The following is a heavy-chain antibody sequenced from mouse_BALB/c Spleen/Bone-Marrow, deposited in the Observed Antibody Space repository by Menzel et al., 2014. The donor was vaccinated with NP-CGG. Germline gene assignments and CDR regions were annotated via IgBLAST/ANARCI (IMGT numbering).Heavy chain of an antibody. Sequence: EVQRVESGGGLVQPGGSLRLSCATSGFTFTDYYMSWVRQPSGKALEWLGFIRNKANGYTTEYSASVKGRFTISRDNSQSILYLQMNTLRAEDSATYYCARDYGNYVRFAYWGQGTLVTVSA. CDR1: GFTFTDYY. V-gene: IGHV7-3*02. J-gene: IGHJ3*01. CDR3: ARDYGNYVRFAY. D-gene: IGHD2-1*01. CDR2: IRNKANGYTT.